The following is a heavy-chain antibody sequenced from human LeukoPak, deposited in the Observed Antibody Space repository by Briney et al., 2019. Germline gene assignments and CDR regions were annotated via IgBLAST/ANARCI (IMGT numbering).Heavy chain of an antibody. CDR1: GFIFSNFG. CDR3: AKDRYSSGWYGNRIDY. Sequence: PGGSLRLSCAASGFIFSNFGMHWVRQAPGKGLEWVTFISYDGSNEYYADSVKGRFTISRDSSKNTLYLQMNSLRAEDTAVYYCAKDRYSSGWYGNRIDYWGQGTLVTVSS. CDR2: ISYDGSNE. J-gene: IGHJ4*02. D-gene: IGHD6-19*01. V-gene: IGHV3-33*05.